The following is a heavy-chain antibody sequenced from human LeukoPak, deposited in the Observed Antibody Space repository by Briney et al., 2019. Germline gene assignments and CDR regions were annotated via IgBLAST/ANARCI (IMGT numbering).Heavy chain of an antibody. CDR1: GYSFTSYW. V-gene: IGHV5-51*01. J-gene: IGHJ4*02. CDR3: ARHLHRYSNSWDGELSY. CDR2: IYPGDSDT. Sequence: GESLKISCKGSGYSFTSYWIGWVRQMPGKGLEWMGIIYPGDSDTRYSPSFQGQVTISADKSISTAYLQWSSLKASDTAMYYCARHLHRYSNSWDGELSYWGQGTLVTVSS. D-gene: IGHD6-13*01.